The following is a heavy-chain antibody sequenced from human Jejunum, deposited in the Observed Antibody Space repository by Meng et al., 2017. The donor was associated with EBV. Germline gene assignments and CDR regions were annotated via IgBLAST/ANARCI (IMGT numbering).Heavy chain of an antibody. CDR2: ISGSAGNT. V-gene: IGHV3-23*01. J-gene: IGHJ4*02. Sequence: EVELLEFGVGLVQPGGSLRLACAASGFSFSNSAMSWVRQAPGKGLEWVSVISGSAGNTYYADSVKGRFTISRDLSNNTLYLQMNSLRAEDTAIYYCAKLLKYWGQGTLVTVSS. CDR1: GFSFSNSA. CDR3: AKLLKY.